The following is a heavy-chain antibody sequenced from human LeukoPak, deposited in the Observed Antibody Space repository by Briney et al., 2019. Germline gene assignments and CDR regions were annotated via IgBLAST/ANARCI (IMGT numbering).Heavy chain of an antibody. CDR2: IYYSGST. J-gene: IGHJ4*02. CDR1: GGSISSYY. D-gene: IGHD2-15*01. CDR3: AREVDCSGGSCYHFDY. Sequence: SETLSLTCTVSGGSISSYYWSWIRQPPGKGLEWIGYIYYSGSTNYNPSLKSRVTISVDTPKNQFSLKLSSVTAADTAVYYCAREVDCSGGSCYHFDYWGQGTLVTVSS. V-gene: IGHV4-59*01.